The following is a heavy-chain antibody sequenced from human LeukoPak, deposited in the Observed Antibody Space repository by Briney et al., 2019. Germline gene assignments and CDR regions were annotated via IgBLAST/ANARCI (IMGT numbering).Heavy chain of an antibody. Sequence: SETLSLTCSVSGDSISIGDYRWSWIRQSPGKGLEWIGYIYYIGTAYYNPSLRSRVTISVDTSKNQFSLKLSSVTAADTAVYYCATSGSAVAGTPFDYWGQGTLVTVSS. D-gene: IGHD6-19*01. J-gene: IGHJ4*02. V-gene: IGHV4-30-4*01. CDR1: GDSISIGDYR. CDR2: IYYIGTA. CDR3: ATSGSAVAGTPFDY.